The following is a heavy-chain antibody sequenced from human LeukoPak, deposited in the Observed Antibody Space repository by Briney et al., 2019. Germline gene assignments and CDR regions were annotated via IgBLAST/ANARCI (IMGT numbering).Heavy chain of an antibody. J-gene: IGHJ4*02. V-gene: IGHV3-21*01. D-gene: IGHD3-3*01. Sequence: GGSLRLSCAASGFTFSSYSMNGVRQAPGKGLEWVSSISSSSSYIYYADSVKGRFTISRDNAKNSLYLQMNSLRAEDTAVYYCARDPTGSGSVDYWGQGTLVTVSS. CDR3: ARDPTGSGSVDY. CDR1: GFTFSSYS. CDR2: ISSSSSYI.